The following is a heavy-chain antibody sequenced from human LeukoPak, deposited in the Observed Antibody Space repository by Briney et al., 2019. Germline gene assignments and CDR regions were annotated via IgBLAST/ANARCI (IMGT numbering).Heavy chain of an antibody. CDR2: ISYDGSNK. J-gene: IGHJ4*02. CDR1: GFTFSSYA. Sequence: GGSLRLSCAASGFTFSSYAMHWVRQAPGKVLEWVAGISYDGSNKYYAHSVKGQFTIPRDNSKNTLYLQMNSLRAEDRAVYYCARARGYSGYASLDYWGQGTLVTVSS. D-gene: IGHD5-12*01. V-gene: IGHV3-30-3*01. CDR3: ARARGYSGYASLDY.